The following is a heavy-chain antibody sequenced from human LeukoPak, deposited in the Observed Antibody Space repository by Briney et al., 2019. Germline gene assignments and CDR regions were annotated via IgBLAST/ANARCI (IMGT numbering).Heavy chain of an antibody. CDR2: IWYDGGNK. J-gene: IGHJ4*02. D-gene: IGHD3-9*01. V-gene: IGHV3-33*01. CDR3: ARDVQSQLRYFDWLLNS. CDR1: GFSFSSYG. Sequence: TGGSLRLSCAASGFSFSSYGMHWVRQAPGKGLEWVAVIWYDGGNKYYADSVMGRFTIPRDNSKNALYLQMNSLRAEDTAVYYCARDVQSQLRYFDWLLNSWGQGTLVTVSS.